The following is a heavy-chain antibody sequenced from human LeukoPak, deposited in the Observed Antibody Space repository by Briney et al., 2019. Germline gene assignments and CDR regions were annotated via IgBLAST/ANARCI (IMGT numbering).Heavy chain of an antibody. CDR3: ARVKGRAAANYYYGMDV. Sequence: SVKVSCKASGGTFSSYAISWVRQAPGQGLEWMGRMIPILGIANYAQKFQGRVTITADKSTSTAYMELSSLRSEDTAVYYCARVKGRAAANYYYGMDVWGQGTTVTVSS. J-gene: IGHJ6*02. CDR1: GGTFSSYA. D-gene: IGHD6-13*01. V-gene: IGHV1-69*04. CDR2: MIPILGIA.